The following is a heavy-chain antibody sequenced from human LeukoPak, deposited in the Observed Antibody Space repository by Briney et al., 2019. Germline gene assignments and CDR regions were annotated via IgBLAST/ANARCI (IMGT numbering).Heavy chain of an antibody. CDR3: ARDLGERWLQFRGFDY. D-gene: IGHD5-24*01. CDR2: INPSGGST. Sequence: ASVKVSCKASGYTFTSYYMHWVRQAPGQGLEWMGIINPSGGSTSYAQKFQGRVTMTRDTSTSTVYTELSSLRSEDTAVYYCARDLGERWLQFRGFDYWGQGTLVTVSS. J-gene: IGHJ4*02. V-gene: IGHV1-46*01. CDR1: GYTFTSYY.